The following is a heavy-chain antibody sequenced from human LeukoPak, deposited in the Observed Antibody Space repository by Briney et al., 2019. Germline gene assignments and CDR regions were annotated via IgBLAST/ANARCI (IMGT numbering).Heavy chain of an antibody. D-gene: IGHD6-13*01. CDR2: ISGSGGST. CDR3: AKAIAAAGTGY. Sequence: GGSLRLSCAASGFTFSSYGMSCVRQAPGKGLEWVSAISGSGGSTYYADSVKGRFTISRDNSKNTLYLQMNSLRAEDTAVYYCAKAIAAAGTGYWGQGTLVTVSS. CDR1: GFTFSSYG. V-gene: IGHV3-23*01. J-gene: IGHJ4*02.